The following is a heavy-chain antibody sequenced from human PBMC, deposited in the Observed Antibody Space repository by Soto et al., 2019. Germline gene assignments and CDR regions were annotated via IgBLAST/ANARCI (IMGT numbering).Heavy chain of an antibody. CDR1: GGSISSSSYY. Sequence: PSETLSLTCTVSGGSISSSSYYWGWIRQPPGKGLEWIGSIYYSGSTYYNPSLKSRVTISVDTSKNQFSLKLSSVTAADTAVYYCARDHVRFLEWLLYKGGFDYWGQGTLVTVLL. CDR3: ARDHVRFLEWLLYKGGFDY. V-gene: IGHV4-39*02. CDR2: IYYSGST. J-gene: IGHJ4*02. D-gene: IGHD3-3*01.